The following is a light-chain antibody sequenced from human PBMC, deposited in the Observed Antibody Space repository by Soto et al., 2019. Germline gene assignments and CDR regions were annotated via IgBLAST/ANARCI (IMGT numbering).Light chain of an antibody. CDR3: CSYAGSYTWV. Sequence: QSALPQPRSVSGSPGQSVTISCTGSNSDVGAYKFVSWLQHNPGEAPKVMIYDVTQRPSGVPDRFSGTKSGNTASLTISGLQAEDEADYYCCSYAGSYTWVFGSGTKVTVL. CDR1: NSDVGAYKF. CDR2: DVT. V-gene: IGLV2-11*01. J-gene: IGLJ1*01.